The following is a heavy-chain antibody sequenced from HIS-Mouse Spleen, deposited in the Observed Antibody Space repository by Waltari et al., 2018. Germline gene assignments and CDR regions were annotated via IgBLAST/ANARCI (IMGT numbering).Heavy chain of an antibody. D-gene: IGHD3-10*01. Sequence: QVQLVESGGGVVQPGRSLRLSCAASGFTFSSYGMHRVCQAPGKGLEWVAVISYDGSNKYYADSVKGRFTISRDNSKNTLYLQMNSLRAEDTAVYYCAKDRTPTGSYFDYWGQGTLVTVSS. CDR1: GFTFSSYG. CDR3: AKDRTPTGSYFDY. CDR2: ISYDGSNK. V-gene: IGHV3-30*18. J-gene: IGHJ4*02.